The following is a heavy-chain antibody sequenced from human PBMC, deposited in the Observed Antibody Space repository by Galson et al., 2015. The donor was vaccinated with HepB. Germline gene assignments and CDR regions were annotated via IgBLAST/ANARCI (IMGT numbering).Heavy chain of an antibody. CDR3: AKDRKDDYGIRCCYYGMDA. V-gene: IGHV3-23*01. Sequence: SLRLSCAASGFTFSSYAMSWVRQAPGKGLEWVSAISGSGGSTYYADSVKGRFTISRDNSKNTLYLQMNGLRAEDTAVYYCAKDRKDDYGIRCCYYGMDAWGQGTTVTVSS. D-gene: IGHD4-17*01. J-gene: IGHJ6*02. CDR2: ISGSGGST. CDR1: GFTFSSYA.